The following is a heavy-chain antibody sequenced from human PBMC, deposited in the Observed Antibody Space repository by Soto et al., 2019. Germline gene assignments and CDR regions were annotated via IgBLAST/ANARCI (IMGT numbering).Heavy chain of an antibody. J-gene: IGHJ4*02. CDR3: AKDHKWELLPDY. D-gene: IGHD1-26*01. V-gene: IGHV3-23*01. CDR1: GFTFSSYA. CDR2: ISGSGGST. Sequence: EVQLLESGGGLVQPGGSLRLSCAASGFTFSSYAMSWVRQAPGKGREWVSAISGSGGSTYYADSVKGRFTISRDNSKNPLYLQMNSLRAEDTAVDYCAKDHKWELLPDYWGQGTLVTVSS.